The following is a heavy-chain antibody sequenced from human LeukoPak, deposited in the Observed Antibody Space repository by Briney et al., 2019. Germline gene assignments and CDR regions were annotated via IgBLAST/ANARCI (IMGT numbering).Heavy chain of an antibody. J-gene: IGHJ5*02. D-gene: IGHD1-26*01. V-gene: IGHV1-69*13. Sequence: SVKVSCKTSGGTFTSYAITWGRQAPGQGLEWMGKIIPISGTTNYAQKFQGRATFTADESTSTAYMQLSSLRSEDTALYYCARKLRLGGNWFDPWGQGTLVTVSS. CDR2: IIPISGTT. CDR3: ARKLRLGGNWFDP. CDR1: GGTFTSYA.